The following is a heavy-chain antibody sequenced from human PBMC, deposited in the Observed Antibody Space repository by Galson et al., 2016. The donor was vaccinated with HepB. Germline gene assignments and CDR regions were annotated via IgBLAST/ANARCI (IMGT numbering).Heavy chain of an antibody. CDR2: IWYDGSNE. V-gene: IGHV3-33*01. CDR1: GFTFSSYG. D-gene: IGHD2-21*02. Sequence: SLRLSCAASGFTFSSYGMHWVRQAPGKGLEWVAVIWYDGSNEYYADSVKGRFTVSRDNSKNTLYLQMNSLRAEDTAVYYWARDDGGAVTPRYCVDVWGKGTTVTVSS. CDR3: ARDDGGAVTPRYCVDV. J-gene: IGHJ6*03.